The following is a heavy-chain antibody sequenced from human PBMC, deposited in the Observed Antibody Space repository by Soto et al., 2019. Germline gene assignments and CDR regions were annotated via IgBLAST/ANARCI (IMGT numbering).Heavy chain of an antibody. CDR1: GFTFSMFS. J-gene: IGHJ3*01. Sequence: GGSLRLSCSASGFTFSMFSMHWVRQAPGKGLEYVSGISSNGDSTYYADSVKGRFTISRDNSKNTLYVQMNSLTVEDTAVYYCARAQYTGSYFDACDVWGQGTMVTVSS. V-gene: IGHV3-64*04. CDR3: ARAQYTGSYFDACDV. CDR2: ISSNGDST. D-gene: IGHD1-26*01.